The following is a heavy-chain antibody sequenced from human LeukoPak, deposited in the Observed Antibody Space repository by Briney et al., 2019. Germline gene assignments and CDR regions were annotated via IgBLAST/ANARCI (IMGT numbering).Heavy chain of an antibody. CDR3: AKDSRGNVYYGDYVGWFDP. CDR2: ISRDGGST. V-gene: IGHV3-43*02. CDR1: GFTFDDYA. D-gene: IGHD4-17*01. Sequence: PGGSLRLSCAASGFTFDDYAMHWVRQAPGKGLEWVSLISRDGGSTYYADSVKGRFTISRDNSKTSLYLQMNSLRTEDTALYYCAKDSRGNVYYGDYVGWFDPWGQGTLVTVSS. J-gene: IGHJ5*02.